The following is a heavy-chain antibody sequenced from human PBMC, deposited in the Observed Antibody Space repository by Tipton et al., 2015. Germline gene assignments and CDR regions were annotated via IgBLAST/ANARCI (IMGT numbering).Heavy chain of an antibody. CDR2: LNRSGGN. D-gene: IGHD3-9*01. Sequence: TLSLTCAVNGASFSGYFWSWIRQTPGQGLEWIGELNRSGGNSYNPALKSRVTISLDTSKNQFSLKLTSVTAADTAVYYCACQDYDSLTRDYQTVDYWGQGTLVTVSS. CDR3: ACQDYDSLTRDYQTVDY. CDR1: GASFSGYF. J-gene: IGHJ4*02. V-gene: IGHV4-34*01.